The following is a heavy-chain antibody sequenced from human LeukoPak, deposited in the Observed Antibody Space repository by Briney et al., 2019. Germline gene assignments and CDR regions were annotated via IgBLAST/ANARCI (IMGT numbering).Heavy chain of an antibody. CDR3: ASSSPYDSSGYYPDY. Sequence: GASVKVSCKASGYTFTGYYMHWVRQAPGQGLEWMGWINPNSGGTNYAQKFQGRVTMTRDTSISTAYMELSRLRSDDTAVYYCASSSPYDSSGYYPDYWGQGTLVTVS. J-gene: IGHJ4*02. D-gene: IGHD3-22*01. CDR2: INPNSGGT. CDR1: GYTFTGYY. V-gene: IGHV1-2*02.